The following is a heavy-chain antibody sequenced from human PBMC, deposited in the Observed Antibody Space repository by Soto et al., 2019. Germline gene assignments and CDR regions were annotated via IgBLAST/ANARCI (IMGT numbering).Heavy chain of an antibody. J-gene: IGHJ4*02. V-gene: IGHV4-31*03. CDR2: IFYSGST. CDR1: GGSIISCGYY. Sequence: PSETLSLTCTVSGGSIISCGYYWSWIRQHPEKGLEWIGYIFYSGSTYYNPSLKSRVTISVDTSKNQFSLKLSSVTAADTAVYYCARAPGDYFDYWGQGTLVTVSS. CDR3: ARAPGDYFDY.